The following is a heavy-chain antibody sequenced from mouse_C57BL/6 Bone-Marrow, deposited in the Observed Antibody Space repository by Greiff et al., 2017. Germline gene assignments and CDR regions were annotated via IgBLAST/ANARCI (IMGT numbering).Heavy chain of an antibody. Sequence: QVQLQQPGAELVKPGASVKLSCKASGYTFTSYWMHWVKQRPGQGLEWIGMIHPNSGSTNYTEKFKSKATLTVDKSSSTAYMQLSSLTSEDSAVYYCARYYDPPWFAYWGQGTLVTVSA. V-gene: IGHV1-64*01. CDR2: IHPNSGST. J-gene: IGHJ3*01. CDR1: GYTFTSYW. D-gene: IGHD2-4*01. CDR3: ARYYDPPWFAY.